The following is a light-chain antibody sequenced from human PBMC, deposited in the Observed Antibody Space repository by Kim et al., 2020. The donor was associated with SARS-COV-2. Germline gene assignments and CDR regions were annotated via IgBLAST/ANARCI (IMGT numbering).Light chain of an antibody. J-gene: IGKJ2*01. CDR1: QSISSW. V-gene: IGKV1-5*03. CDR2: KAS. CDR3: QEYYSYPMYT. Sequence: ASVADRVTMTCRASQSISSWLAWYQQKPGKAPNLLIYKASTLQSGVPSRFSGSGSGTEFTLTISSLQPDDLATYYCQEYYSYPMYTFGQGTKLEI.